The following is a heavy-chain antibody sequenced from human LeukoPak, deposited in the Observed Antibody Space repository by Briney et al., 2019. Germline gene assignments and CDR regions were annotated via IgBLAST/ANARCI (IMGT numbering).Heavy chain of an antibody. D-gene: IGHD2-21*02. Sequence: SETLSLTCAVYGGSFSGYYWSWIRQPPGKGLEWIGEINHSGSTNYNPSLKSRVTISVDTSKNQFSLKLSSVTAADTAVYYCARGLHYYYYYMDVWGKGTTVTVSS. CDR1: GGSFSGYY. J-gene: IGHJ6*03. CDR3: ARGLHYYYYYMDV. CDR2: INHSGST. V-gene: IGHV4-34*01.